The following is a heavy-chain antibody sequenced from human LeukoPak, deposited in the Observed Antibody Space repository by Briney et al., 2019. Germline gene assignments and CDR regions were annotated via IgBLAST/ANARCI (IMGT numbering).Heavy chain of an antibody. CDR1: GYTFSNYG. Sequence: ASVKVSCKASGYTFSNYGIHWVRQAPGHGLEWMGRISGINTNTNYAQKVQGRVTMTADTSTATAYMELRSLRSDDTAVYYCARARFSSRNRDGYLDSWGEGTLVTVSS. V-gene: IGHV1-18*01. D-gene: IGHD6-13*01. J-gene: IGHJ4*02. CDR3: ARARFSSRNRDGYLDS. CDR2: ISGINTNT.